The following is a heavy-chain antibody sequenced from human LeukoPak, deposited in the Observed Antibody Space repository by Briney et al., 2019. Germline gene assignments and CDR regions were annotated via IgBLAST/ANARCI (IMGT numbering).Heavy chain of an antibody. D-gene: IGHD6-13*01. J-gene: IGHJ4*02. CDR2: INANGINT. Sequence: GGSLRLSCAASGFAFNFYAMSWVRQAPGKGLQWVSTINANGINTYYADSVKGRFTVSRDNSKNTLFLQMNSLRAEDTAVYYCAKDRWAHSSSWYYDNWGQGTLVTVSS. V-gene: IGHV3-23*01. CDR3: AKDRWAHSSSWYYDN. CDR1: GFAFNFYA.